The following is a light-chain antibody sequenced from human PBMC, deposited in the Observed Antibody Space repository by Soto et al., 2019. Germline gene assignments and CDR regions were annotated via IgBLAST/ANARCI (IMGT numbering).Light chain of an antibody. Sequence: ETFLTQSPFTLSLSTGERATLSCRASQSVGGSFLAWYQQRPGQAPRLLIYHTSCRATGIPDRFSGSGSGTDFTLTISRLEPEDFAVYYCQQYHSSPRTFGQGTKVDIK. CDR3: QQYHSSPRT. J-gene: IGKJ1*01. CDR1: QSVGGSF. V-gene: IGKV3-20*01. CDR2: HTS.